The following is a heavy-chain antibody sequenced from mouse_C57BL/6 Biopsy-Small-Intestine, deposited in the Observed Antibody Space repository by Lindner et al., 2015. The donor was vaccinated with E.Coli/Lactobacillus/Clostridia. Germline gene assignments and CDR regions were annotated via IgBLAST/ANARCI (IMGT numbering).Heavy chain of an antibody. CDR1: GFSLTSYG. Sequence: VQLQESGPVLVAPSQSLSITCTVSGFSLTSYGVHWVRQPPGKGLEWLGVIWAGGSTNYNSALMSRLSISKDNSKSQVFLKMNSLQTDDTAMYYCAKHSYSNYDYAMDYWGQGTPVTVSS. CDR3: AKHSYSNYDYAMDY. V-gene: IGHV2-9*01. D-gene: IGHD2-5*01. CDR2: IWAGGST. J-gene: IGHJ4*01.